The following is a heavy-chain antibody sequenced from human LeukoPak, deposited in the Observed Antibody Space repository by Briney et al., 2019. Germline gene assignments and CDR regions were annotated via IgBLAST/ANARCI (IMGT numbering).Heavy chain of an antibody. CDR1: GFTFSSYA. CDR2: ISGSGGST. CDR3: AKSPGPYGDYVAFDY. Sequence: PGASLRLSCAASGFTFSSYAMSWVRQAPGKGLEWASAISGSGGSTYYADSVKGRFTISRDNSKNTLYLQMNSLRAEDTAVYYCAKSPGPYGDYVAFDYWGQGTLVTVSS. D-gene: IGHD4-17*01. V-gene: IGHV3-23*01. J-gene: IGHJ4*02.